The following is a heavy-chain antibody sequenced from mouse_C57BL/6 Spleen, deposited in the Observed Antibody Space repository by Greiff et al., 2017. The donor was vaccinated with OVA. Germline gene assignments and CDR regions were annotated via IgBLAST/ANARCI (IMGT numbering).Heavy chain of an antibody. V-gene: IGHV1-53*01. D-gene: IGHD2-3*01. CDR2: INPSNGGT. J-gene: IGHJ4*01. CDR1: GYTFTSYW. Sequence: QVQLKQPGAELVMPGASVKLSCKASGYTFTSYWMHWVKQRPGQGLEWIGNINPSNGGTNYNEKFKSKATLTVDKSSSTAYMQLSSLTSEDSAVYYCARNIDGYSPYYYAMDYWGQGTSVTVSS. CDR3: ARNIDGYSPYYYAMDY.